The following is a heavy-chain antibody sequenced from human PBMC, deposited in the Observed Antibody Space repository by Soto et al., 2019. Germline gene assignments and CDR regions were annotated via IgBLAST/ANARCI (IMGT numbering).Heavy chain of an antibody. J-gene: IGHJ4*02. V-gene: IGHV3-33*01. D-gene: IGHD3-10*01. CDR3: AAEGFGELFVAY. CDR2: IWYDGSNK. Sequence: QVQLVESGGGVVQPGRSLRLSCAASGFTFSSYGMHWVRQAPGKGLEWVAVIWYDGSNKYYADSVKGRFTISRDNSKNTLYLQMNSLRAEDTVVYYCAAEGFGELFVAYWGQGTLVTVSS. CDR1: GFTFSSYG.